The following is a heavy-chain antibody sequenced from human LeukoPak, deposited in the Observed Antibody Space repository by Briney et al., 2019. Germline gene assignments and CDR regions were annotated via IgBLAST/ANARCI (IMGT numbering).Heavy chain of an antibody. Sequence: ASVTVSFTASGYTFTSYGISWVRQAPGQGLEWMGWISAYNGNTNYAQKLQGRVTMTTDTSTSTAYMELRSLRSDDTAVYYCARAGDILTGYSFDYWGQGTLVTVSS. CDR1: GYTFTSYG. CDR3: ARAGDILTGYSFDY. J-gene: IGHJ4*02. D-gene: IGHD3-9*01. V-gene: IGHV1-18*04. CDR2: ISAYNGNT.